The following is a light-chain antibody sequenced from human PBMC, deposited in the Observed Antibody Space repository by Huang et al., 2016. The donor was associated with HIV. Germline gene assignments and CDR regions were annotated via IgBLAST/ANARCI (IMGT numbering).Light chain of an antibody. CDR3: QQYNNWPPNT. CDR2: GAS. J-gene: IGKJ2*01. V-gene: IGKV3-15*01. Sequence: EIVMTQSPATLSVSPGERATLSCRASQSVSSNLAWYQQKPGQAPRLLIFGASTRATDIPARFSGSGSGTEVTLTISSLQSEDFAVYYCQQYNNWPPNTFGQGTKLEIK. CDR1: QSVSSN.